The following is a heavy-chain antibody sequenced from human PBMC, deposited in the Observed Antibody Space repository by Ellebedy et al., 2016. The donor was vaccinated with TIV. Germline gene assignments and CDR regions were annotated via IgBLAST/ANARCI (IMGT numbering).Heavy chain of an antibody. J-gene: IGHJ6*02. CDR1: GGTFSSYA. CDR2: IIPIFGTA. Sequence: ASVKVSCKASGGTFSSYAISWVRQAPGQGLEWMGGIIPIFGTANYAQKFQGRVTITADESTSTAYMELSSLRSEDTAVYYCARDADSGYPYYYYYGMDVWGQGTTVTVSS. V-gene: IGHV1-69*13. D-gene: IGHD5-12*01. CDR3: ARDADSGYPYYYYYGMDV.